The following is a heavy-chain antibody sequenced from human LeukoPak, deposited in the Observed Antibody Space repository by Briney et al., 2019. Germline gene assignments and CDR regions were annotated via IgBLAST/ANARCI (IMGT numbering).Heavy chain of an antibody. V-gene: IGHV5-51*01. CDR1: GYSFPNYW. J-gene: IGHJ3*02. D-gene: IGHD4-23*01. CDR3: ARQWDYGGNYLALVMTDAFDI. CDR2: IYPGDSDT. Sequence: GESLKISCKGSGYSFPNYWIGWVRQMPGKGLEWMGVIYPGDSDTRYSPSFRGQVTISADKSISTAYLQWSSLKASDTAMFYCARQWDYGGNYLALVMTDAFDIWGQGTMVTVSS.